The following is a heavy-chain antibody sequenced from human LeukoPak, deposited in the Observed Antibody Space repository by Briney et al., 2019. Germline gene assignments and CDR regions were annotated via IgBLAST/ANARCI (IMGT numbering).Heavy chain of an antibody. J-gene: IGHJ4*02. V-gene: IGHV1-69*05. D-gene: IGHD6-19*01. CDR2: IIPIFGTA. Sequence: GASVKVSCKASGGTFSSYAISWVRQAPGQGLEWMGRIIPIFGTANYAQKFQGRVTITTDESTSTAYMELSSLRSEDTAVYYCARDLYSSGCYVGHYFDYWGQGTLVTVSS. CDR1: GGTFSSYA. CDR3: ARDLYSSGCYVGHYFDY.